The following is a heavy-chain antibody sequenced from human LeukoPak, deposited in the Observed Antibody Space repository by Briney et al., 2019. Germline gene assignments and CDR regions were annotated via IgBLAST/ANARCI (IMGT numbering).Heavy chain of an antibody. CDR1: GFTFSSYA. CDR3: ARDFSAYYFDY. D-gene: IGHD3-3*01. Sequence: GGSLRLSCAASGFTFSSYAMHWVRQAPGKGLEWVAVISYDGSNKYYADSVKGRFTISRDNSKNTLYLQMNSLRAEDTAVCYCARDFSAYYFDYWGQGTLVTVSS. J-gene: IGHJ4*02. CDR2: ISYDGSNK. V-gene: IGHV3-30-3*01.